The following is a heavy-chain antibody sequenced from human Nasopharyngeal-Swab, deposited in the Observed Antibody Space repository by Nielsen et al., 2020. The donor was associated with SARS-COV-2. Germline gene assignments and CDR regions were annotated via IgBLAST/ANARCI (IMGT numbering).Heavy chain of an antibody. CDR3: ARDIEEWLVVPSLSFDY. D-gene: IGHD3-3*01. CDR1: GYTFSSYG. CDR2: ISAYNADT. Sequence: ASVKVSCKASGYTFSSYGINWVRQAPGRGLEWMGWISAYNADTSYAQRLQDRVSMTTDTSTSTAYMELRSLRSDGTAVYYCARDIEEWLVVPSLSFDYWGQGTLVTVSS. J-gene: IGHJ4*02. V-gene: IGHV1-18*01.